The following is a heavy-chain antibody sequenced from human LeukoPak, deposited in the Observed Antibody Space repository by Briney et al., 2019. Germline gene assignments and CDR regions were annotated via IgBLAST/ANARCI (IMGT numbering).Heavy chain of an antibody. CDR1: GYTFTSYG. CDR3: ARGYCSGGSCYFDY. J-gene: IGHJ4*02. CDR2: IIPIFGTA. V-gene: IGHV1-69*06. Sequence: ASVKVSCKASGYTFTSYGISWVRQAPGQGLEWMGGIIPIFGTANYAQKFQGRVTITADKSTSTAYMELSSLRSEDTAVYYCARGYCSGGSCYFDYWGQGTLVTVSS. D-gene: IGHD2-15*01.